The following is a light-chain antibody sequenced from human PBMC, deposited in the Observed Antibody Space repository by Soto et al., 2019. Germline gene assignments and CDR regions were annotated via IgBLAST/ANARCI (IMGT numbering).Light chain of an antibody. CDR3: QQYSSSPLFT. V-gene: IGKV3-20*01. CDR1: QSVSSSY. J-gene: IGKJ3*01. CDR2: GAS. Sequence: EIVLTQSPGTLSLSPGERATLSCRASQSVSSSYLAWYQQKPRQAPRLLIYGASSRASGIPDRFSGSGSGTDVTLTISRMEPQDFAVYYCQQYSSSPLFTFGPGTKVDIK.